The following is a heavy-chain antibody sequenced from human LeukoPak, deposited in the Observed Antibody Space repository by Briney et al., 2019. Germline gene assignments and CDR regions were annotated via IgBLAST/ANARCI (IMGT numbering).Heavy chain of an antibody. Sequence: SGGALRLSCAASGFTFRNYDIHWVRQAPGKGLEWVAVTSSDLNVKLYADSVKGRFTISRDNSRSTLCLQMNSLRPEDTAIYYCAREGYYGSGSPPSLYFDYWGHGTTVTVSS. CDR2: TSSDLNVK. J-gene: IGHJ4*03. D-gene: IGHD3-10*01. CDR3: AREGYYGSGSPPSLYFDY. CDR1: GFTFRNYD. V-gene: IGHV3-30-3*01.